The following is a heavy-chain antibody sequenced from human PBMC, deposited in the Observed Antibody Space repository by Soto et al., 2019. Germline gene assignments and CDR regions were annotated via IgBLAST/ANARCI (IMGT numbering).Heavy chain of an antibody. J-gene: IGHJ1*01. CDR1: GFTFDDHA. CDR2: ISWNSGDI. V-gene: IGHV3-9*01. Sequence: EVQLVESGGGLIQPGRSLRLSCAASGFTFDDHAMHWVRQAPGKGLEWVSGISWNSGDIGYADSVKGRFTISRDTAKNSQYQLVNRRRADDAALYYCVVDMGVRGTSGYFQHCGLGTVVTVSS. D-gene: IGHD3-10*01. CDR3: VVDMGVRGTSGYFQH.